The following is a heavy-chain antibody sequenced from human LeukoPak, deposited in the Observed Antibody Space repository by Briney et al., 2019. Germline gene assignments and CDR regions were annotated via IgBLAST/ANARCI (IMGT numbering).Heavy chain of an antibody. J-gene: IGHJ6*03. V-gene: IGHV4-34*01. Sequence: SETLSLTCAVYGGSFSGYYWSWIRQPPGKGLEWIGEINHSGSTNYNPSLKSRVTISVDTSKNQFSLKLSSVTAADTAVYYCARSYYYYYMDVWGKGTTVTVSS. CDR2: INHSGST. CDR1: GGSFSGYY. CDR3: ARSYYYYYMDV.